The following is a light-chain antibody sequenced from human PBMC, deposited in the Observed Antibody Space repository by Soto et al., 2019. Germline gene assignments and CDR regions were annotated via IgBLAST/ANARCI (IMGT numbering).Light chain of an antibody. V-gene: IGKV3-20*01. J-gene: IGKJ1*01. Sequence: EIVLTQSPGTLSLSPGERASLSCRASQSVRSSYLAWYQQKPGQAPRLLIYGASSRATGIPDRFSGSGSGTDFTLTISRLEPEDFAVYYCQPYGSSPWTFGQGTKVEIK. CDR2: GAS. CDR3: QPYGSSPWT. CDR1: QSVRSSY.